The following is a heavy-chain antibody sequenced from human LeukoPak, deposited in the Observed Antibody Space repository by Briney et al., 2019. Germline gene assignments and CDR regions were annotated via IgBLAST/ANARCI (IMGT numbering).Heavy chain of an antibody. CDR3: VHPLEVQWLVAFYN. CDR1: GFSLRTRGVG. D-gene: IGHD6-19*01. Sequence: SGPTLVNPTQTLTLTCSLSGFSLRTRGVGVGWIRQPPGKALEWLALIYWNDDKRINSALKTRLTITKDTSQNQVVLRMTNMDPVDTATYYCVHPLEVQWLVAFYNWGQGTLVTVSS. CDR2: IYWNDDK. V-gene: IGHV2-5*01. J-gene: IGHJ4*02.